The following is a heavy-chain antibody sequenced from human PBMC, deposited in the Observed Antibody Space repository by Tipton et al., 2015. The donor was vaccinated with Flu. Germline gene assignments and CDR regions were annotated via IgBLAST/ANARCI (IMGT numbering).Heavy chain of an antibody. V-gene: IGHV4-61*02. Sequence: TLSLTCTVSGGSISSGSYYWSWIRQPAGKGLEWIGRIYTSGSTNYNPSLKSRVTISVDTSKNQFSLKLSSVTAADTAVYYCARGIPTYCTGGTCFDGDFDSWGQGTLVTVSS. J-gene: IGHJ4*02. CDR1: GGSISSGSYY. CDR2: IYTSGST. D-gene: IGHD2-15*01. CDR3: ARGIPTYCTGGTCFDGDFDS.